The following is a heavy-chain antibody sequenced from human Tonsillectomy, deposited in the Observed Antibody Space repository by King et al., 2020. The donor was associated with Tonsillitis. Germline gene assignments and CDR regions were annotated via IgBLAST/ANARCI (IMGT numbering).Heavy chain of an antibody. D-gene: IGHD3-22*01. J-gene: IGHJ6*03. V-gene: IGHV3-48*01. CDR3: ARSTMRPHYYYMDV. CDR1: GFTFPSYT. CDR2: ITRRSNSR. Sequence: EVQLVESGGIVVQPGGSLRLSCAASGFTFPSYTMNLVRQAPGKGLACVSNITRRSNSRYYAESVKGRFTITRDDARNSLYLQMNSLRAEDTAVYYCARSTMRPHYYYMDVWGKGTTVTVSS.